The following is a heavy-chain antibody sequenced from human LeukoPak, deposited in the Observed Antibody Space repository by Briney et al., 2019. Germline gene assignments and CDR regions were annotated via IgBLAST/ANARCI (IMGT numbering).Heavy chain of an antibody. CDR1: GFTFSSYN. CDR2: ITSGSSYI. CDR3: ARDPYSGSYENYYYYFMDV. Sequence: PGGSLRLSCAASGFTFSSYNMNWVRQAPGKGLEWVSSITSGSSYIYYADSVKGRFTISRDNAKNSLYLQMNSLRAEDTAVYYCARDPYSGSYENYYYYFMDVWGKGTTVTISS. J-gene: IGHJ6*03. V-gene: IGHV3-21*01. D-gene: IGHD1-26*01.